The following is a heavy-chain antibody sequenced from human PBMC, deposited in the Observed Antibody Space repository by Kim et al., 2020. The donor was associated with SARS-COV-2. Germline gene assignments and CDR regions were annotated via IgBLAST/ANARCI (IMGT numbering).Heavy chain of an antibody. V-gene: IGHV4-39*07. D-gene: IGHD5-18*01. CDR3: ARGVTLTAMGYWYFDL. Sequence: SETLSLTCTVSGGSISSSSHYWGWIRQPPGKGLDWIGSVYYSGSTYYNPSLKSRVTISVDTSKNQFSLKLSSVTAADTAVFYCARGVTLTAMGYWYFDLWGRGTLVTVSS. CDR2: VYYSGST. CDR1: GGSISSSSHY. J-gene: IGHJ2*01.